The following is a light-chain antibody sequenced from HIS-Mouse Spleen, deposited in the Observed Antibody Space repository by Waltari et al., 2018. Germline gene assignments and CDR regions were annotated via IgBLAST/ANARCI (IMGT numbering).Light chain of an antibody. J-gene: IGKJ3*01. Sequence: DIVMTQSPDSLAVSLGERATINRKYSQSVLYSSNNKNYLAWYQQKPGQPPKLLIYWASTRESGVPDRFSGSGSGTDFTLTISSLQAEDVAVYYCQQYYSTPITFGPGTKVDIK. CDR2: WAS. CDR3: QQYYSTPIT. V-gene: IGKV4-1*01. CDR1: QSVLYSSNNKNY.